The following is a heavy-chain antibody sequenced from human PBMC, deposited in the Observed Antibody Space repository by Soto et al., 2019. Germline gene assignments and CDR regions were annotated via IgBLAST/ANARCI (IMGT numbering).Heavy chain of an antibody. V-gene: IGHV4-59*08. D-gene: IGHD3-10*01. CDR1: GGSISSYY. CDR3: ARQGFGPLHGLVDV. Sequence: QVQLQESGPGLVKPSETMSLSCAVSGGSISSYYWSWFRQSPGKRMEWIGYVHHSWGSSYNPSLQSRVAISLDTSKSQFSLKVTSVTATDTAVYYCARQGFGPLHGLVDVWGQGPTVTVSS. CDR2: VHHSWGS. J-gene: IGHJ6*02.